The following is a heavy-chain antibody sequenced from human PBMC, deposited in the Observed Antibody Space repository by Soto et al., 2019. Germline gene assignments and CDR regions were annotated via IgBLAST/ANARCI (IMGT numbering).Heavy chain of an antibody. D-gene: IGHD6-6*01. V-gene: IGHV3-64D*08. Sequence: GGSLRLSCSASGFTFSSYARHWVRQAPGKGLEYVSAISSNGGSTYYADSVKGRFTISRDNSKNTLYLQMSSLRAEDTAVYYCVKDSRYSSSYAASWGQGTLLTVSS. CDR3: VKDSRYSSSYAAS. CDR1: GFTFSSYA. J-gene: IGHJ5*02. CDR2: ISSNGGST.